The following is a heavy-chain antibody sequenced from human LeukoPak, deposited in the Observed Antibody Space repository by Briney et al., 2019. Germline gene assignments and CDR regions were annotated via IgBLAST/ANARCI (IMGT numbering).Heavy chain of an antibody. CDR3: ARIYCDGGGCYWFDP. J-gene: IGHJ5*02. Sequence: SETLSLTCTVSGVSISSYYWSSIRQAAGKGLEWIGRINTSGNTNYNPSLKSRVSLSVDTSKNQFSLKLSSVTAADTAVYYCARIYCDGGGCYWFDPWGQGTLVTVSS. D-gene: IGHD2-15*01. CDR2: INTSGNT. V-gene: IGHV4-4*07. CDR1: GVSISSYY.